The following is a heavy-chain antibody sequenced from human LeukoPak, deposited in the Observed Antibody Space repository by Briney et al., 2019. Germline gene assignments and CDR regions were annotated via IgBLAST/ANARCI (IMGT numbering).Heavy chain of an antibody. CDR3: ARDSSSYYFDY. V-gene: IGHV3-66*01. Sequence: HPGGSLRLSCAASGLSVTSNHMNWVRQAPGRGLEWVSIIYTGGTTHYADSLNDRFTISRDDSINTLYLQMNSLRAEDTAVYYCARDSSSYYFDYWGQGTLVTVSS. CDR1: GLSVTSNH. J-gene: IGHJ4*02. CDR2: IYTGGTT. D-gene: IGHD6-6*01.